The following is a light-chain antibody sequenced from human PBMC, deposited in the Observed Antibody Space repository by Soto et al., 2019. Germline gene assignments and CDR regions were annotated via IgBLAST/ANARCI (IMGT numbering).Light chain of an antibody. CDR3: QEYNSFSYT. CDR2: DIS. Sequence: DIQMTQSPSTLSASVGDRVTITCRASQSISSLLAWYQQRPGKAPRLLIYDISSLESGVPSRFSGTGSGTEFTLTISSPPPDDFANYYCQEYNSFSYTFGQGTRLEI. CDR1: QSISSL. V-gene: IGKV1-5*01. J-gene: IGKJ2*01.